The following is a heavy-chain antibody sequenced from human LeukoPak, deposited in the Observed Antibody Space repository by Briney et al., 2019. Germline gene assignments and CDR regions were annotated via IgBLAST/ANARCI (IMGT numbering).Heavy chain of an antibody. CDR1: GFTVDDYA. CDR3: GKDLRPGGLDS. Sequence: GRSLRLSCAASGFTVDDYAMHWVRRAPGKGLEWVSGIFWKSGDVGYADSVKGRFTVSRDKAKSSLYLQMNSLRPEDTAFYYCGKDLRPGGLDSWGQGTLVTASS. J-gene: IGHJ5*01. V-gene: IGHV3-9*01. CDR2: IFWKSGDV.